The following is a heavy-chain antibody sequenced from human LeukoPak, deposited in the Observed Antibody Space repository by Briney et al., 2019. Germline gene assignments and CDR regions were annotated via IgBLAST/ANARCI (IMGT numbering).Heavy chain of an antibody. CDR3: ARTYYYDSSGYPFDY. D-gene: IGHD3-22*01. CDR1: GGSISSSSYY. V-gene: IGHV4-39*07. CDR2: IYYSGST. Sequence: ASETLSLTCTVSGGSISSSSYYWGWIRQPPGKGLEWIGSIYYSGSTYYNPSLKSRVTISVDTSKNQFSLKLSSVTAADTAVYYCARTYYYDSSGYPFDYWGQGTLVTVSS. J-gene: IGHJ4*02.